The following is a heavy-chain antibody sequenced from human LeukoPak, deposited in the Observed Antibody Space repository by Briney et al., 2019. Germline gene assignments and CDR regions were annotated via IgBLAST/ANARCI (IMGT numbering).Heavy chain of an antibody. J-gene: IGHJ4*02. CDR1: GFTFSYAW. CDR3: TVDPEVYYFDY. D-gene: IGHD2-8*01. V-gene: IGHV3-15*01. CDR2: IKSKPDNGTT. Sequence: GGSLRLSCAASGFTFSYAWMTWVRQAPGKGREWVGRIKSKPDNGTTDYAAPVKGRFTISRDDSKNTLYLQMNSLKTDDTAVYFCTVDPEVYYFDYWGQGTLVTVSS.